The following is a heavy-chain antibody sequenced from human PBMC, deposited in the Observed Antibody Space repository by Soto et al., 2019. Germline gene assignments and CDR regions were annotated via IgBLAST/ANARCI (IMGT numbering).Heavy chain of an antibody. V-gene: IGHV4-34*01. CDR3: ARNSPTFWSGYYPFDY. Sequence: SETLSLTCAVYGGSFSGYYWSWIRQPPGKGLEWIGEINHSGSTNYNPSLKSRVTISVDTSKNQFSLKLSSVTAADTAVYYCARNSPTFWSGYYPFDYWGQGTLVTSPQ. CDR2: INHSGST. D-gene: IGHD3-3*01. CDR1: GGSFSGYY. J-gene: IGHJ4*02.